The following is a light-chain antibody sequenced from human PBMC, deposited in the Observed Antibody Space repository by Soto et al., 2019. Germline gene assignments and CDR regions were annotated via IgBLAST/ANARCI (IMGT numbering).Light chain of an antibody. CDR1: QSVSNNY. CDR2: GAS. CDR3: QQYGSSGT. J-gene: IGKJ1*01. Sequence: EIVLTQSPGTLSLSPGERATLSYRASQSVSNNYLAWYQQKPGQAPRLLIYGASNRATGIPDRFSGSGAGTDFTLTISRLEPEDCAVYYCQQYGSSGTFGQGTKVEIK. V-gene: IGKV3-20*01.